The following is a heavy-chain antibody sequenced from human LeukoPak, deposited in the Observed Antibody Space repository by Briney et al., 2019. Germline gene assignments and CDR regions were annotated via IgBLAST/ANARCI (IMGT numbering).Heavy chain of an antibody. Sequence: GESLKISCKGSGYSFTSYWIGWVRQMPGKGLEWMGIIYPGDSDTRYNPSFQGQVTISADKSISTAYLQWSSLKASDTAMYYCARPKNYDILTGYYAYYFDYWGQGTLVTVSS. CDR1: GYSFTSYW. V-gene: IGHV5-51*01. CDR2: IYPGDSDT. D-gene: IGHD3-9*01. CDR3: ARPKNYDILTGYYAYYFDY. J-gene: IGHJ4*02.